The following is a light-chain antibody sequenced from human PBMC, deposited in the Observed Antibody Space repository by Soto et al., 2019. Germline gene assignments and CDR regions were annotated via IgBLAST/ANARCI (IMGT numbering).Light chain of an antibody. Sequence: EVMLTQSRGTLSLSPGERATLSCRASQSVSSYLAWYQHKPGQAPRLLISRASSRATGIPDRFSGSGSGTDFTLTITRLDPEDFAVYYCQQYGYSPYTFGQGTKLEIK. CDR1: QSVSSY. CDR3: QQYGYSPYT. CDR2: RAS. J-gene: IGKJ2*01. V-gene: IGKV3-20*01.